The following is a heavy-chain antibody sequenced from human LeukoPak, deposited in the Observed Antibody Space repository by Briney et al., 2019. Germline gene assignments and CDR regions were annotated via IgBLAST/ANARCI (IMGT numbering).Heavy chain of an antibody. CDR2: IYYSGST. D-gene: IGHD1-26*01. V-gene: IGHV4-61*08. CDR3: ARGSLVVGATTVVRPFDY. CDR1: GGSISSGDYY. Sequence: SETLSLTCTVSGGSISSGDYYWSWIRQPPGKGLEWIGYIYYSGSTNYNPSLKSRVTISVDTSKNQFSLKLSSVTAADTAVYYCARGSLVVGATTVVRPFDYWGQGTLVTVSS. J-gene: IGHJ4*02.